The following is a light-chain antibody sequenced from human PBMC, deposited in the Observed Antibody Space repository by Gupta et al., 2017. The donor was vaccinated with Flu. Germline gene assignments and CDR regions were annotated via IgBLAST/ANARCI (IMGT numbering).Light chain of an antibody. CDR2: DAS. CDR1: QSINIY. V-gene: IGKV3-11*01. CDR3: QQRSDLPMYT. J-gene: IGKJ2*01. Sequence: ATLSLSPGDRAIPSCRASQSINIYLAWYQQKPGQPPRLLMFDASKRAAGIPDRFSGSGSGTDFTLTISTLEPEDFAVYYCQQRSDLPMYTFGQGTKLEIK.